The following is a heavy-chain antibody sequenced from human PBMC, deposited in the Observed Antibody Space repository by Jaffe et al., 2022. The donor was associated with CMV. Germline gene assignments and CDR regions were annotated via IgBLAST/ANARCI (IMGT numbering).Heavy chain of an antibody. CDR3: AREWARRDSSGYPGLDAFDI. V-gene: IGHV3-48*02. CDR1: GFTFSSYS. D-gene: IGHD3-22*01. Sequence: EVQLVESGGGLVQPGGSLRLSCAASGFTFSSYSMNWVRQAPGKGLEWVSYISSSSSTIYYADSVKGRFTISRDNAKNSLYLQMNSLRDEDTAVYYCAREWARRDSSGYPGLDAFDIWGQGTMVTVSS. CDR2: ISSSSSTI. J-gene: IGHJ3*02.